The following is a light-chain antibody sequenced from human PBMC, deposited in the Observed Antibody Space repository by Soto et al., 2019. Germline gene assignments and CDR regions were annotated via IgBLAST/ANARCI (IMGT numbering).Light chain of an antibody. CDR2: EVS. Sequence: QSVLTQPASVSGSPGQSITISCTGTSSDVGGYNFVSWYQQHPGKAPKLIIFEVSNRPSGVSFRFSGSTSGNTASLTISGLQTEDEADYYCLSYTSANTRVFGGGTKLTVL. CDR3: LSYTSANTRV. V-gene: IGLV2-14*01. J-gene: IGLJ3*02. CDR1: SSDVGGYNF.